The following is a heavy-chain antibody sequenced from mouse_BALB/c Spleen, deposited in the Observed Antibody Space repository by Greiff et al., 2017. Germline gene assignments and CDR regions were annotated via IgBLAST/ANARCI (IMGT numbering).Heavy chain of an antibody. CDR3: ARDYYGFAY. Sequence: EVKLQESGPCLVKPSQSLSLTCSVTGYSITSGYYWNWIRQFPGNKLEWMGYISYDGSNNYNPSLKNRISITRDTSKNQFFLKLNSVTTEDTATYYCARDYYGFAYWGQGTLVTVSA. CDR1: GYSITSGYY. V-gene: IGHV3-6*02. CDR2: ISYDGSN. D-gene: IGHD1-2*01. J-gene: IGHJ3*01.